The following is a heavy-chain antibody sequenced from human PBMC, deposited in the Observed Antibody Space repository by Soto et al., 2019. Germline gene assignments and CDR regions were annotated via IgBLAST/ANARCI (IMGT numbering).Heavy chain of an antibody. CDR1: GGSFSGYY. Sequence: PSETLSLTGAVYGGSFSGYYWSWIRQPPGKGLEWIGEINHSGSTNYNPSLKSRVTISVDTSKNQFSLKLSSVTAADTAVYYCARGRAARPRGYYYYYYGMDVWGQGTTVTVSS. D-gene: IGHD6-6*01. CDR3: ARGRAARPRGYYYYYYGMDV. CDR2: INHSGST. J-gene: IGHJ6*02. V-gene: IGHV4-34*01.